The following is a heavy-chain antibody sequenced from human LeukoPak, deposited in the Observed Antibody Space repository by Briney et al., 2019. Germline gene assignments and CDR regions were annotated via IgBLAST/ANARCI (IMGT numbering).Heavy chain of an antibody. V-gene: IGHV3-74*01. J-gene: IGHJ4*02. CDR1: GLTLGRYW. Sequence: AGGSLRLSCAASGLTLGRYWMHWFRQAPGTGLVWVARSNSDGKITDYADSVRGRFTTSRDNTKNTVYLQMSSLRAEDTGVYYCARDHHDFWSGYPNYWGQGTLVIVSS. D-gene: IGHD3-3*01. CDR3: ARDHHDFWSGYPNY. CDR2: SNSDGKIT.